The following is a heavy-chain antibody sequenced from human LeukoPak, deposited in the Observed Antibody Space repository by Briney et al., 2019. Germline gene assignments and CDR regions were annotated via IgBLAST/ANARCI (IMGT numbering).Heavy chain of an antibody. CDR3: AREMLGSESYYNADNWFDP. CDR2: IWYDGSNK. J-gene: IGHJ5*02. Sequence: GGSLRLSCAASGFTFSSYGMHWVRQAPGKGLEWVAVIWYDGSNKYYADSVKGRFTISRDNSKNTLYLQMNSLRAEDTAVYYCAREMLGSESYYNADNWFDPWGQGTLVTVSS. CDR1: GFTFSSYG. V-gene: IGHV3-33*01. D-gene: IGHD3-10*01.